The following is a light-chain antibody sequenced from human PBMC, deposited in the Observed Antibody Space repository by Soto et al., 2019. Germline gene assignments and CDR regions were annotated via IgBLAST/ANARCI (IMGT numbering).Light chain of an antibody. CDR1: QRIFSGSNYKNY. CDR2: WAS. CDR3: QHYYTPPLT. Sequence: DIVMTQSPDSLAVSLGERATINCKSSQRIFSGSNYKNYLAWYQQKPGQPPKLLISWASTRASGVPDRFSGSGSGADFTLTISNLQAEDVAVYYCQHYYTPPLTFGGGTKVEIK. J-gene: IGKJ4*01. V-gene: IGKV4-1*01.